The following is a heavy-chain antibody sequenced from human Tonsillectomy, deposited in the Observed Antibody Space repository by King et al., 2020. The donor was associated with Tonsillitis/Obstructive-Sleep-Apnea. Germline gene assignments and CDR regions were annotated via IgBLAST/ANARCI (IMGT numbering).Heavy chain of an antibody. CDR3: AKSKYCSSISCYRNFDY. V-gene: IGHV3-23*04. D-gene: IGHD2-2*02. CDR2: ISGSGLNT. J-gene: IGHJ4*02. Sequence: VQLVESGGDLVQPGGSLRLSCAASGFTFSSYAMSWVRQAPGKGLEWVSAISGSGLNTYYADSVKGRFTISRDNSKNTLYLQMNSLRAEDTAVYYCAKSKYCSSISCYRNFDYWGQGTLVTVSS. CDR1: GFTFSSYA.